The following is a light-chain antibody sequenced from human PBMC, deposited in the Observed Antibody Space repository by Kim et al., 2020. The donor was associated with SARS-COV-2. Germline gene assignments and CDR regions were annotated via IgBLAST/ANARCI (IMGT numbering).Light chain of an antibody. V-gene: IGKV3-15*01. Sequence: SPGERATLSCRASQSVSSDLAWYQQKPGQAPRLLIYGASTRATGVPARFSGSGSGTEFTLTISSLQSEDFAVYYCQQYNKWPPATFGPGTKVDIK. CDR3: QQYNKWPPAT. CDR2: GAS. CDR1: QSVSSD. J-gene: IGKJ3*01.